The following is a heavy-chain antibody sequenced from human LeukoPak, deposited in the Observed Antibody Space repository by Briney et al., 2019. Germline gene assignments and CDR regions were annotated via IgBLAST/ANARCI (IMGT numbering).Heavy chain of an antibody. Sequence: SETLSLTCSVSGGSISRSSYFWGWIRQPPGKGLEWIGSFYYSGSTYYNPSLKSRVTISVDTSKNQFSLKLSSVTAADTAVYYCASGSGYDGWCSYWGQGTLVTVSS. V-gene: IGHV4-39*01. D-gene: IGHD5-12*01. J-gene: IGHJ4*02. CDR1: GGSISRSSYF. CDR2: FYYSGST. CDR3: ASGSGYDGWCSY.